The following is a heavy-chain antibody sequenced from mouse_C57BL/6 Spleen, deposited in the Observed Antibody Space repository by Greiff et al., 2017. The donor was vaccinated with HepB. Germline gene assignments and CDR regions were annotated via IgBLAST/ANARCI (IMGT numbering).Heavy chain of an antibody. CDR1: GYTFTSYG. Sequence: LVESGAELARPGASVKLSCKASGYTFTSYGISWVKQRTGQGLEWIGEIYPRSGNTYYNEKFKGKATLTADKSSSTAYMELRSLTSEDSAVYFCARSGTTVVDPHWYFDVWGTGTTVTVSS. CDR3: ARSGTTVVDPHWYFDV. CDR2: IYPRSGNT. V-gene: IGHV1-81*01. J-gene: IGHJ1*03. D-gene: IGHD1-1*01.